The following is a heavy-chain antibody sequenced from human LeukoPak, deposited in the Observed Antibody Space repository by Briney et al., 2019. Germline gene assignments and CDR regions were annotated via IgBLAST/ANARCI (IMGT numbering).Heavy chain of an antibody. V-gene: IGHV4-4*07. CDR3: ARPGYGSDACDI. CDR1: GGSLSSYY. D-gene: IGHD3-10*01. Sequence: SETLSLTCTVSGGSLSSYYWSWIRQPAGKGLEWIGRIYTSGSTNYNPSLKSRVTMSVDTSKNQFSLKLSSVTDADTAVYYCARPGYGSDACDIWGQGTMVTVSS. CDR2: IYTSGST. J-gene: IGHJ3*02.